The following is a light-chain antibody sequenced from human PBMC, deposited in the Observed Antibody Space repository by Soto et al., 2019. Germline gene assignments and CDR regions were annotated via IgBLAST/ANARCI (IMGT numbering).Light chain of an antibody. Sequence: QSVLTQPASVSGSPGQSITISCTGTSSDFGGYNYVSWYQQHPGKAPKLMIYDVSNRPSGVSNRFSGSKSGNTASLTISGLQAEDEADYYCGSYTSSSTPYVFGTGTKVTV. CDR1: SSDFGGYNY. CDR2: DVS. J-gene: IGLJ1*01. V-gene: IGLV2-14*01. CDR3: GSYTSSSTPYV.